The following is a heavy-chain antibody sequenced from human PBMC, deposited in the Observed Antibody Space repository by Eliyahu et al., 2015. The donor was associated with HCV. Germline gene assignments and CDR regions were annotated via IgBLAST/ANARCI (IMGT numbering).Heavy chain of an antibody. CDR3: ARDGSTIFGPIDY. Sequence: QVQLVESGGGVVQPGRSLRLCXAAXGXTFSSXGLHWVRQXPGKGREWVAVIWYDGSNKYYADSVKGRFTISRDNSKNTLYLQMNSLRAEDTAVYYCARDGSTIFGPIDYWGQGTLVTVSS. CDR2: IWYDGSNK. J-gene: IGHJ4*02. CDR1: GXTFSSXG. D-gene: IGHD3-3*01. V-gene: IGHV3-33*01.